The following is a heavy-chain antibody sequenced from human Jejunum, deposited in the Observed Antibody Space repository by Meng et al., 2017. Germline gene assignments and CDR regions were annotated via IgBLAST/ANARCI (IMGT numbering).Heavy chain of an antibody. Sequence: SGPTLVKPTETLTLTCTVSGFSLSTVGMGVSWLRQPPGKALEWLAHIFSNDEKVSSTSLKTRVTISKDTSKSQVVLTMTNVDPVDTATYCCPRGTGVFDIWGQGTMVTVSS. CDR3: PRGTGVFDI. J-gene: IGHJ3*02. V-gene: IGHV2-26*01. CDR1: GFSLSTVGMG. CDR2: IFSNDEK. D-gene: IGHD1-1*01.